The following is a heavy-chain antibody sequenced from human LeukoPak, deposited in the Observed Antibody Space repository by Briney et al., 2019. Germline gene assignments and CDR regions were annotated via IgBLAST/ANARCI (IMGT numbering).Heavy chain of an antibody. D-gene: IGHD6-13*01. V-gene: IGHV3-30*04. CDR2: IANDGRDK. CDR3: AKDSKITSADYYFDY. J-gene: IGHJ4*02. Sequence: GGSLRLSCAASGLTFSSHAMHWVRQAPGKGLEWVTVIANDGRDKKYADSVRGRFTISRDNSKNTVYLQMDSLRVEDMAVYYCAKDSKITSADYYFDYWGLGTLVTVSS. CDR1: GLTFSSHA.